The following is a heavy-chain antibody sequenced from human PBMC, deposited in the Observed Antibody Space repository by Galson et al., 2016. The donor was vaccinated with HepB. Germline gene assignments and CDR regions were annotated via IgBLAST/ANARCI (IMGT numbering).Heavy chain of an antibody. CDR1: GFTFSDYG. Sequence: GFTFSDYGMHWVRQAPDKGLEWVTVIAHDGSIAFYADSVKGRFTASRDNSRNTLYLQMNNLKASDTAMYYCARLYNSEAYYWGQGTLVTVAS. J-gene: IGHJ4*02. CDR2: IAHDGSIA. D-gene: IGHD1-20*01. CDR3: ARLYNSEAYY. V-gene: IGHV3-33*01.